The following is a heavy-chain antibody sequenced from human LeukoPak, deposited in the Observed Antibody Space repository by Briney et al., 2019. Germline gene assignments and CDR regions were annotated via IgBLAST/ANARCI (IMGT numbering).Heavy chain of an antibody. D-gene: IGHD1-7*01. CDR3: ARGSRELYYFDY. CDR1: GGSISSYY. J-gene: IGHJ4*02. Sequence: SETLSLTCTVSGGSISSYYWSWIRQPPGKGLEWIGYIYYSGSTKYNPSLKSRVTISVDASKTQFSLKLNSVTAADTAMYYRARGSRELYYFDYWGQGTLVTVSS. V-gene: IGHV4-59*01. CDR2: IYYSGST.